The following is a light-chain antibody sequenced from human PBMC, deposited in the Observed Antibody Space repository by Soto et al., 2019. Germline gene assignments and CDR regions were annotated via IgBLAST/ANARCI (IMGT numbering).Light chain of an antibody. Sequence: QSVLTQPASVSGSPGQSITISCTGTSSDVGGYNYVSWYQQHPGKAPQLIIYDVSNRPSGVSDRFSGSKSGNTASLTISGLQAEDEADYYCSSYTTSNTYVFGTWTKLTVL. J-gene: IGLJ1*01. V-gene: IGLV2-14*01. CDR3: SSYTTSNTYV. CDR1: SSDVGGYNY. CDR2: DVS.